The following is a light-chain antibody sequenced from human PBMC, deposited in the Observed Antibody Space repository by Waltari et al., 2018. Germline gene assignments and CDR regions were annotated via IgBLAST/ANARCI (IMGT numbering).Light chain of an antibody. CDR3: QQYNSYSYT. CDR2: GAS. V-gene: IGKV3-20*01. Sequence: EIVLTQSPGTLSLSPGERATLSCRSSQTLSNTYLAWYQQKPGQPPRLLIYGASSRATGISDRFSGSGSGTEFTLTISSLQPDDFATYYCQQYNSYSYTFGQGTKLEIK. CDR1: QTLSNTY. J-gene: IGKJ2*01.